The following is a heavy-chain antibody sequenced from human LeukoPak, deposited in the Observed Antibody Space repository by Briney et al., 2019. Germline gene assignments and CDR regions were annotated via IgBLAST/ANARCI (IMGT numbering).Heavy chain of an antibody. CDR2: INHSGST. Sequence: PSETLSLTCAVYGGSFSGYYWSWIRQPPGKGLEWIGEINHSGSTNYNPSLKSRVTISVDTSKNQFSLKLSSVTAADTAVYYCARGPGYSSGWYNTAYNYWGQGTLVTVPS. J-gene: IGHJ4*02. CDR1: GGSFSGYY. CDR3: ARGPGYSSGWYNTAYNY. V-gene: IGHV4-34*01. D-gene: IGHD6-19*01.